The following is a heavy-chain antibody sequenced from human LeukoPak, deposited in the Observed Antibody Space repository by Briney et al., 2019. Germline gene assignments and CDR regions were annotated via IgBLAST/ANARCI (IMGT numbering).Heavy chain of an antibody. CDR2: INSDGSST. D-gene: IGHD5-18*01. CDR1: GFTFSSYW. V-gene: IGHV3-74*01. J-gene: IGHJ4*02. CDR3: AVSGYSYGPGLDY. Sequence: QPGGSLRLSCAASGFTFSSYWMHWVRHAPGKGLVWVSRINSDGSSTSYADSVKGRFTISRDNAENTLYLQMNSLRAEDTAVYYCAVSGYSYGPGLDYWGQGTLVTVSS.